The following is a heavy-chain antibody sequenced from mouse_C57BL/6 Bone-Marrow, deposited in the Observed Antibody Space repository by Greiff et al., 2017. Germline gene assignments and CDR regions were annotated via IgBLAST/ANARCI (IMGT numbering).Heavy chain of an antibody. J-gene: IGHJ3*01. CDR2: IHPNSGST. CDR3: ARPLYYYGSSGFAY. D-gene: IGHD1-1*01. V-gene: IGHV1-64*01. CDR1: GYTFTSYW. Sequence: VQLQQPGAELVKPGASVKLSCKASGYTFTSYWMHWVKQRPGQGLEWIGMIHPNSGSTNYNEKFKGKATLTVDKSSSTAYMQLRSLTSEDSAVYYCARPLYYYGSSGFAYWGQGTLVTVSA.